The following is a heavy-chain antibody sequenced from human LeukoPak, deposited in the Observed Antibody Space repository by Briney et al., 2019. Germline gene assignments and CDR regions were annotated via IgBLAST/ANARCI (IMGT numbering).Heavy chain of an antibody. CDR3: ARDEITMVRGSSVY. CDR1: GYTFTSYG. Sequence: ASVKVSFKASGYTFTSYGISWVRQAPGQGLEWMGLISAYNGKTNYAQKLQVRGTITTDTSTSTAYMELRSLRSDDTAVYYCARDEITMVRGSSVYWGQGTLVTVSS. V-gene: IGHV1-18*04. CDR2: ISAYNGKT. J-gene: IGHJ4*02. D-gene: IGHD3-10*01.